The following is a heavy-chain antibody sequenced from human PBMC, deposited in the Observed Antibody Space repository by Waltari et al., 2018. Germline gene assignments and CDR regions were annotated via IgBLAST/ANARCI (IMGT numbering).Heavy chain of an antibody. V-gene: IGHV1-69*05. Sequence: QVQLVQSGAEVKKPGSSVKVSCKASGGTFSSYAISWVRQAPGQGLEWMGGIIPIFGTANYAQKFQGRVTITTDESTSTAYMELSSLRSEDTAVYYCARGGISGDSSGYYINWFDPWGQGTLVTVSS. CDR3: ARGGISGDSSGYYINWFDP. CDR2: IIPIFGTA. J-gene: IGHJ5*02. D-gene: IGHD3-22*01. CDR1: GGTFSSYA.